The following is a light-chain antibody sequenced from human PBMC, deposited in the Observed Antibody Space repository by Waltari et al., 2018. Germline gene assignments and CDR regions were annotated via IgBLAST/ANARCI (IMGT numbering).Light chain of an antibody. V-gene: IGLV2-23*01. J-gene: IGLJ1*01. CDR1: SNDIGNYDL. CDR2: GAT. Sequence: QSALTQPASVSGSPGQLITLSCTGTSNDIGNYDLVSWYQQRPGEAPKLLMYGATKRPSGVSNRFSGSKSGKTASLTISGLQTEDEADYYCFSFVAANSFVFGPGTKVTVL. CDR3: FSFVAANSFV.